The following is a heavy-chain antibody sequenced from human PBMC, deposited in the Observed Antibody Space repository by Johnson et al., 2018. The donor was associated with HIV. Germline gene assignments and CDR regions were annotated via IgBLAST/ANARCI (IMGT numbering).Heavy chain of an antibody. CDR2: IWYDGSNK. J-gene: IGHJ3*02. CDR1: GFTFSSYG. V-gene: IGHV3-33*06. Sequence: QVQLVESGGGVVQPGRSLRLSCAASGFTFSSYGMHWVRQAPGKGLEWVAVIWYDGSNKYYADSVKGRFPISRDNSKNTLYLQMNSRRAEDTAVYYCAKVRRGSSWYIAFDIWGQGTMVTVSS. CDR3: AKVRRGSSWYIAFDI. D-gene: IGHD6-13*01.